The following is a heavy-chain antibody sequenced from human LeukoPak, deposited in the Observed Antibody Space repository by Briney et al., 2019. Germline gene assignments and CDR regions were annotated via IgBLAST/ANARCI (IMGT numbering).Heavy chain of an antibody. D-gene: IGHD3-9*01. CDR1: GFTFSSYA. CDR3: ARDPTHYLRYGYFDY. V-gene: IGHV3-21*01. Sequence: GGSLRLSCAASGFTFSSYAMSWVRQAPGKGLEWVSSINNVGSHIYYADSVRGRFIISRDNAKNSFFLQMSNPRAEDTAVYYCARDPTHYLRYGYFDYWGQGILVTVSS. CDR2: INNVGSHI. J-gene: IGHJ4*02.